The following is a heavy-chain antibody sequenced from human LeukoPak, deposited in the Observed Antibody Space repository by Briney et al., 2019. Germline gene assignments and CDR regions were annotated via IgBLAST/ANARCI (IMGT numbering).Heavy chain of an antibody. CDR3: AHSSGYYGK. D-gene: IGHD3-22*01. CDR2: IRGSGDDT. Sequence: GGSLRLSCVASGLTFTNYAMSWLRQAPGKGLEWVSAIRGSGDDTYYADSVKGRFTISRDNSKNTVYLQMNSLRADDTAVYYCAHSSGYYGKWGQGTLVTVSS. J-gene: IGHJ4*02. CDR1: GLTFTNYA. V-gene: IGHV3-23*01.